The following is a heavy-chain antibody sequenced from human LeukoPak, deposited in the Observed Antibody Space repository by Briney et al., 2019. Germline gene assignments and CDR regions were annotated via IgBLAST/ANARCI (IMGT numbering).Heavy chain of an antibody. V-gene: IGHV3-23*01. CDR2: ISGSGGST. CDR1: GFTLNSYA. D-gene: IGHD5-18*01. J-gene: IGHJ4*02. CDR3: AKDGYSYGFY. Sequence: GGSLRLSCAASGFTLNSYAMNWVRQAPGKGLEWVSAISGSGGSTYYADSVKGRFTISRDNSKNTLYLQMNSLRAEDTAVYYCAKDGYSYGFYWGQGTLVTVSS.